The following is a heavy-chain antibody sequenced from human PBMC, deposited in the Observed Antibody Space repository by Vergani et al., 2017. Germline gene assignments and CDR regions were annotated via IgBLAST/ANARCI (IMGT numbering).Heavy chain of an antibody. J-gene: IGHJ4*02. CDR2: IGYDGRIK. D-gene: IGHD2-21*02. CDR1: GFSFNTYG. Sequence: QVQLVETGGGVVQPGGSLRLYCATSGFSFNTYGAHWVRQAPGKGLEWVAFIGYDGRIKYNVDSVKGRFTISRDTSKKTLSLQMRSLRADDTAVYYCAKDGRENSDCGYFDYWRQGTLVTVSS. CDR3: AKDGRENSDCGYFDY. V-gene: IGHV3-30*02.